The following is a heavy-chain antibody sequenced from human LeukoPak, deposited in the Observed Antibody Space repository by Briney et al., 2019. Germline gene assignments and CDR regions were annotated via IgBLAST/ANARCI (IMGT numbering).Heavy chain of an antibody. J-gene: IGHJ4*02. Sequence: GASVKVSCKTSGYTFTSYYVHWVRQAPGQGLEYMGVIYPHSDTTSYAQKFQGRVTMTRDTSTSTVYMELSSLRSEDTAVFFCAREAPRTLYFDYWGQGTLVTVSS. CDR3: AREAPRTLYFDY. CDR1: GYTFTSYY. D-gene: IGHD3-16*01. V-gene: IGHV1-46*01. CDR2: IYPHSDTT.